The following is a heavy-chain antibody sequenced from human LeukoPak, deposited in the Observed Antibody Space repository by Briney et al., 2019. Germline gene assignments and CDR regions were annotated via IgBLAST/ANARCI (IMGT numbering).Heavy chain of an antibody. CDR3: AAHRYSGIYPYYFDY. V-gene: IGHV3-23*01. D-gene: IGHD1-26*01. CDR2: IPSDAGSS. J-gene: IGHJ4*02. CDR1: GFTFSNYA. Sequence: QAGGSLRLSCAASGFTFSNYAMSWVRQAPGKGLEWVSVIPSDAGSSYYADSLQGRFTISRDNSKNTLYLQMNSLRVEDTALYYCAAHRYSGIYPYYFDYWGQGVLVTVSS.